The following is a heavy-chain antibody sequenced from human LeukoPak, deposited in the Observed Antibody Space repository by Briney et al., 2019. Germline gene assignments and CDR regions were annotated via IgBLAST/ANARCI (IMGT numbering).Heavy chain of an antibody. CDR2: ISSSSSTI. CDR1: GFTFSSYS. J-gene: IGHJ6*03. Sequence: GGSLRLSCAASGFTFSSYSMNWVRQAPGKGLEWVSYISSSSSTIYYADSVKGRFTISRGNAKNSLYLQMNSLRAEDTAVYYCARVPRSYYYYYYMDVWGKGTTVTVSS. V-gene: IGHV3-48*01. CDR3: ARVPRSYYYYYYMDV.